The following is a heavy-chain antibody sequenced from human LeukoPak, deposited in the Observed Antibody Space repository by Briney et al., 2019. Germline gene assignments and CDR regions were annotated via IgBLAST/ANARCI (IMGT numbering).Heavy chain of an antibody. CDR3: AKRRSRNTGPFDS. CDR2: SSGPNT. J-gene: IGHJ4*03. V-gene: IGHV3-23*01. CDR1: GITVSRDA. D-gene: IGHD6-13*01. Sequence: GGSLRLFCVASGITVSRDAMTWVRQAPGKGLEWVTASSGPNTYYADSVRGRFTISRDDSKDTVYLRMNSLRAEDTAVYYCAKRRSRNTGPFDSWGPGTLVAVSP.